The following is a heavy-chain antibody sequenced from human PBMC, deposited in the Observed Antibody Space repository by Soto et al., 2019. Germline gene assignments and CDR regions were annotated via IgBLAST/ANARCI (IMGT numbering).Heavy chain of an antibody. V-gene: IGHV4-34*01. D-gene: IGHD3-3*01. J-gene: IGHJ6*03. CDR1: GASFSGYY. Sequence: SDTLSLTCAVYGASFSGYYWSWIGQPPGRGLEWIGEINHSGSTNYNPSLKSRVTISVDTSKNQFSLKLSSVTAADTAVYYCARGRSEWLLDNYYYYYMDVWGKGTTVT. CDR3: ARGRSEWLLDNYYYYYMDV. CDR2: INHSGST.